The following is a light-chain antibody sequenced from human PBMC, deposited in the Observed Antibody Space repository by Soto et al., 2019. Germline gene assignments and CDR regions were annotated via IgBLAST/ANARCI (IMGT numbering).Light chain of an antibody. Sequence: IQMTQSTSYVSSSVGDRVTITCWASQSISTYLIWYQQKPGKAPKLLIYATSSLQSGVPSRFSGSGSGTDFTLTISSLQPEDFATYYCQQSYSTPRTFGQGTKVDIK. V-gene: IGKV1-39*01. J-gene: IGKJ1*01. CDR3: QQSYSTPRT. CDR1: QSISTY. CDR2: ATS.